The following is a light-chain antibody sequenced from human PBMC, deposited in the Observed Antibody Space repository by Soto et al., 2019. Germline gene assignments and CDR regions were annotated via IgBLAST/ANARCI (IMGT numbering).Light chain of an antibody. Sequence: EIVLTQSPATLSLSPGERATLSCRASQSVSSYLAWYQQKPGQAPRLLIYDASNRATGIPARFSGSGPGTDFTLTISSLEPEDAAVYYCQQRSNWPPITFGQGTRLEIK. CDR1: QSVSSY. CDR3: QQRSNWPPIT. V-gene: IGKV3-11*01. J-gene: IGKJ5*01. CDR2: DAS.